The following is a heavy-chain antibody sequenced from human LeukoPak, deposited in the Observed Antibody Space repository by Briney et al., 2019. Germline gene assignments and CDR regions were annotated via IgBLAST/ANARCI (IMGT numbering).Heavy chain of an antibody. D-gene: IGHD3-9*01. V-gene: IGHV7-4-1*02. CDR2: IYTNSGNQ. CDR1: GYTFTSYV. J-gene: IGHJ3*02. CDR3: ARDQRYFDWYERDAFDI. Sequence: ASVKVSFKASGYTFTSYVMYWVRQAPGQGREWMGWIYTNSGNQTFPQGFTGRFVFSLDTSVSTAYLQNSSLKAEDTAVYYCARDQRYFDWYERDAFDIWGQGTMVTVSS.